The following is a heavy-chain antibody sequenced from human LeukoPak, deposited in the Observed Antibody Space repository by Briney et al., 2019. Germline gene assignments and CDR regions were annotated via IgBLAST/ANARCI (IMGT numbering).Heavy chain of an antibody. CDR2: IIPIFGTA. CDR3: AREALSGSYFVGAFDI. D-gene: IGHD1-26*01. Sequence: SVKVSCKASGGTFSSYAISWVRQAPGQGLEWMGGIIPIFGTANYAQKFQGRVTITADESTSTAYMELSSLRSEDTAVYYCAREALSGSYFVGAFDIWGQGTMVTVSS. V-gene: IGHV1-69*13. CDR1: GGTFSSYA. J-gene: IGHJ3*02.